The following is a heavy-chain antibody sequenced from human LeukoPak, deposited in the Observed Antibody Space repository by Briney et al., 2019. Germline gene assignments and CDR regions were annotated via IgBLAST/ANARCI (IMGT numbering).Heavy chain of an antibody. CDR1: GGSISSYY. CDR3: ASTYYYDSSGYYFDY. J-gene: IGHJ4*02. D-gene: IGHD3-22*01. V-gene: IGHV4-59*01. CDR2: IYYSGST. Sequence: SETLSLTCTVSGGSISSYYWSWIRQPPGKGLEWIGYIYYSGSTNYNPSLKSRVTISVDTSKNQFSLKLSSVTAADTAVYYCASTYYYDSSGYYFDYWGQGTLVTVSS.